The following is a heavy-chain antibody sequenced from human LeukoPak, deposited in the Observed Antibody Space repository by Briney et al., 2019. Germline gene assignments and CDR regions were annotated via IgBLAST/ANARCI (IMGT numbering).Heavy chain of an antibody. J-gene: IGHJ6*02. Sequence: ASVKVSCKASGYTFTGYYMHWVRQAPGQGLEWMGWINPNSGGTNYVQKFQGRVTMTRDTSISKAYMELSRLRSDDTAVYYCATERGGHDYDDYGDYYYYYAMDVWGQGTTVTVSS. CDR1: GYTFTGYY. CDR2: INPNSGGT. D-gene: IGHD4-17*01. V-gene: IGHV1-2*02. CDR3: ATERGGHDYDDYGDYYYYYAMDV.